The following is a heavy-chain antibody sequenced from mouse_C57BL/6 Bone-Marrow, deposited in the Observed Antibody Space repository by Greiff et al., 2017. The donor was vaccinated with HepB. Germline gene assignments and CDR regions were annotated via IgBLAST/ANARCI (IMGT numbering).Heavy chain of an antibody. D-gene: IGHD1-1*01. V-gene: IGHV10-1*01. CDR3: VRQCYYGSTRDY. Sequence: EVQLVESGGGLVQPKGSLKLSCAASGFSFNTYAMNWVRQAPGKGLEWVARIRSKSNNYATYYADSVKDRFTISRDDSESMLYLQMNNLKTEDTAMYYCVRQCYYGSTRDYWGQGTTLTVSS. CDR1: GFSFNTYA. J-gene: IGHJ2*01. CDR2: IRSKSNNYAT.